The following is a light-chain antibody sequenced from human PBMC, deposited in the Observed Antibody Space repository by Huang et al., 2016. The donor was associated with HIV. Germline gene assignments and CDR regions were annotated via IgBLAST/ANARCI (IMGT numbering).Light chain of an antibody. J-gene: IGKJ1*01. V-gene: IGKV1-NL1*01. CDR3: QHYYGTLWT. Sequence: DIQMTQSPSSLSASVGDRVSITCRASQGISSYLAWYQQKPGKAPKLLLHAASSLESGVPSRFSGSGSGTDYTLTISNLQPEDFATYYCQHYYGTLWTFGQGTKVEIK. CDR1: QGISSY. CDR2: AAS.